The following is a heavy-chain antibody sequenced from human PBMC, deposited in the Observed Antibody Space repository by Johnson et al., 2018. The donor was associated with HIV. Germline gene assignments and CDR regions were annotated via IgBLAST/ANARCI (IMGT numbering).Heavy chain of an antibody. J-gene: IGHJ3*02. CDR2: IRYDGSNK. CDR1: GFTFSNSA. Sequence: QVQLVESGGGLIQPGGSLRLSCAASGFTFSNSAMHWVRQAPGKGLEWVAFIRYDGSNKNYADSVKGRFTISRDNSKNTLYLQMNSLRAEDTAVYYCARDSGNAYYDSSGYPNDAFDIWGQGTMVTVSS. CDR3: ARDSGNAYYDSSGYPNDAFDI. D-gene: IGHD3-22*01. V-gene: IGHV3-30*02.